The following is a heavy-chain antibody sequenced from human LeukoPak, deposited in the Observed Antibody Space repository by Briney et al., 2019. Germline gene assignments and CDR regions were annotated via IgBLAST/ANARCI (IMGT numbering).Heavy chain of an antibody. Sequence: ASVKVSCKASGGTFSSHAISWVRQAPGQGLEWMGGINPIFHTPTYAKKFQGRLTITKDESMSTASMDLSSLIFDYTAVYYCARGRTTGEFDYWGQGTLVNVPS. J-gene: IGHJ4*02. CDR3: ARGRTTGEFDY. CDR2: INPIFHTP. D-gene: IGHD4-11*01. V-gene: IGHV1-69*05. CDR1: GGTFSSHA.